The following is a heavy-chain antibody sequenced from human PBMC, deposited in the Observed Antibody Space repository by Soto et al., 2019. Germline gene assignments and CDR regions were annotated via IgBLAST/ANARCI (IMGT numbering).Heavy chain of an antibody. D-gene: IGHD2-2*01. CDR2: IYPGDFET. CDR3: AGAGGGCGSAYSCYWFAP. V-gene: IGHV5-51*03. CDR1: GYRFTTYW. Sequence: EQLVQSGAEVKKPGESLKISCKAYGYRFTTYWIGWVRQMPGKGLEWMGIIYPGDFETKYSPSFQGQGTISVANSITTASRQGSRLKASDTASSYCAGAGGGCGSAYSCYWFAPWGQGTQVTVSS. J-gene: IGHJ5*02.